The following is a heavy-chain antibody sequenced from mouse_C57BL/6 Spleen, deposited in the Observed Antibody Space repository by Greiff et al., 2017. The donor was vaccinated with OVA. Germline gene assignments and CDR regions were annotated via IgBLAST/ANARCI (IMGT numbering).Heavy chain of an antibody. D-gene: IGHD1-1*01. CDR3: ARGSTTVVYWYFDV. Sequence: EVKLQESGPELVKPGDSVKISCKASGYSFTGYFMNWVMQSHGKSLEWIGRINPYNGDTFYNQKFKGKATLTVDKSSSTAHMELRSLTSEDSAVYYCARGSTTVVYWYFDVWGTGTTVTVSS. CDR2: INPYNGDT. CDR1: GYSFTGYF. J-gene: IGHJ1*03. V-gene: IGHV1-20*01.